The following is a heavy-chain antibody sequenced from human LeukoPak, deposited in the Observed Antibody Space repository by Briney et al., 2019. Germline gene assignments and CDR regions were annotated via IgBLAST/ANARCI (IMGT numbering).Heavy chain of an antibody. J-gene: IGHJ1*01. CDR2: IYYSGST. Sequence: SETLSLTCTVSGGSIGSYYWSWIRQPPGKGLEWIGYIYYSGSTNYNPSLKSRVTISVDTSKNQFSLKLSSVTAADTAVYYCARGPYSSGSWSFTEYFQHWGQGTLVTVSS. V-gene: IGHV4-59*01. CDR3: ARGPYSSGSWSFTEYFQH. D-gene: IGHD6-19*01. CDR1: GGSIGSYY.